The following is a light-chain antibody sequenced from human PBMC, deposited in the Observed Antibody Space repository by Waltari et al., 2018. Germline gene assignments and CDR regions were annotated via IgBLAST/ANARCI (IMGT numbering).Light chain of an antibody. CDR1: VPSKKY. CDR3: YSAADTNREVV. V-gene: IGLV3-27*01. CDR2: KDS. Sequence: SYELTQPSSVSVSPGQTATITCSGDVPSKKYARSLQQKPGQAPVLVIYKDSERPSGIPERFSGSTSGTTVILTITGAHAEDEADYYCYSAADTNREVVFGGGTKLNVL. J-gene: IGLJ3*02.